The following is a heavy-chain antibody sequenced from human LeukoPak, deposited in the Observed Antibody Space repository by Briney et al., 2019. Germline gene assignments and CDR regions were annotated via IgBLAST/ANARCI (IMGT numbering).Heavy chain of an antibody. V-gene: IGHV4-61*02. D-gene: IGHD5-12*01. CDR2: INTSGTT. CDR1: GDSISSGSFY. J-gene: IGHJ4*02. Sequence: SETLSLTCTVSGDSISSGSFYWSWIRQPAGKGLEWIGRINTSGTTTYNPSLRSRVTISLDKSKNQFSLKLRSVTAADTALYYCARDRYSGYEPLFDYWGQGTLVTVSS. CDR3: ARDRYSGYEPLFDY.